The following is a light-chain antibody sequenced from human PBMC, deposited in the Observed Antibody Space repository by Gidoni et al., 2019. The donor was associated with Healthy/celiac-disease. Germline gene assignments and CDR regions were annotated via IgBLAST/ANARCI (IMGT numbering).Light chain of an antibody. CDR2: EVS. CDR3: SSYTSSSTRV. Sequence: QSALTQPASVSGSPGQSLTISCTGTSSDVGGYNYVSWYQQHPGKAPKLMIYEVSNRPSGVSNRFSGSKSGKTDSLTIFGLQAEDEADYYCSSYTSSSTRVFGGGTKLTVI. J-gene: IGLJ3*02. CDR1: SSDVGGYNY. V-gene: IGLV2-14*01.